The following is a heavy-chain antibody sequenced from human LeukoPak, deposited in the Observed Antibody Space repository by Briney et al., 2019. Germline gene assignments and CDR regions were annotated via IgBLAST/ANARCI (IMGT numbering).Heavy chain of an antibody. CDR3: AHTPYGSGSYSGEHADY. D-gene: IGHD3-10*01. CDR1: GYTFTGYY. CDR2: INPNSGGT. Sequence: ASVKVSCKASGYTFTGYYMHWVRQAPGQGLEWMGWINPNSGGTNYAQKFQGRVTMTRDTSISTAYMELSRLRSDDTAVYYCAHTPYGSGSYSGEHADYWGQGTLVTVSS. V-gene: IGHV1-2*02. J-gene: IGHJ4*02.